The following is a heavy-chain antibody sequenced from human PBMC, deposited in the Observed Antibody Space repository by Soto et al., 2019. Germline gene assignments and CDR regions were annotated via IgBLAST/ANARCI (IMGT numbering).Heavy chain of an antibody. CDR1: GYTFTSYG. V-gene: IGHV1-3*01. J-gene: IGHJ5*02. CDR2: INAANGDT. D-gene: IGHD2-8*02. Sequence: QVQLVQSGTEVKKPGASVKVSCKASGYTFTSYGIHWVRQAPGQRLEWVGRINAANGDTKYSPKSQGRVTITRDTSASTAYMELSSLSSEDPAVYYSVRRHGSATGIDCFDPWGQGTVVTVSS. CDR3: VRRHGSATGIDCFDP.